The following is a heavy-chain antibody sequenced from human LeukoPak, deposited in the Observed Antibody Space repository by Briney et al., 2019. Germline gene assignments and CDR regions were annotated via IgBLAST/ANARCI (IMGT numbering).Heavy chain of an antibody. CDR1: GFTFSSYA. J-gene: IGHJ4*02. CDR2: ISYDGSNK. Sequence: AGGSLRLSCAASGFTFSSYAMHWVRQAPGKGLEWVAVISYDGSNKYYADSVKGRFTISRDNSKNTLYLQMNSLRAEDTAVYYCAKSPRIAVAKIDYWGQGTLVTVSS. V-gene: IGHV3-30*04. D-gene: IGHD6-19*01. CDR3: AKSPRIAVAKIDY.